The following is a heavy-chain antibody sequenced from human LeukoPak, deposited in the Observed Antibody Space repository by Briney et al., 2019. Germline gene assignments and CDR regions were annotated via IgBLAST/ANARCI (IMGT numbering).Heavy chain of an antibody. Sequence: KPGGSLRLSCVGSGFIFSNAWMSGVRQAPGKGLEWVGRIKTETDGGTIDYAAPVKGRFTISRDDSKNTLYLQMNSLKTEDTAVYYCTTPQLWLRGALGYWGQGTLVTVSS. J-gene: IGHJ4*02. D-gene: IGHD5-18*01. V-gene: IGHV3-15*01. CDR3: TTPQLWLRGALGY. CDR1: GFIFSNAW. CDR2: IKTETDGGTI.